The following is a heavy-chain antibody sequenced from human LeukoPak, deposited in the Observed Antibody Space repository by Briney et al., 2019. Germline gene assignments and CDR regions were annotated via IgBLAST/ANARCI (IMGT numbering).Heavy chain of an antibody. D-gene: IGHD6-13*01. CDR1: GGSISSYY. CDR3: ARDSSEGKRAAAASFDY. CDR2: IYTSGST. V-gene: IGHV4-4*07. Sequence: SETLSLTCNASGGSISSYYWSWIRQPAGKGQEWIGRIYTSGSTNYNPSLKSRVTMSVDTSKNQFSLKLSSVTAADTAVYYCARDSSEGKRAAAASFDYWGQGTLVTVSS. J-gene: IGHJ4*02.